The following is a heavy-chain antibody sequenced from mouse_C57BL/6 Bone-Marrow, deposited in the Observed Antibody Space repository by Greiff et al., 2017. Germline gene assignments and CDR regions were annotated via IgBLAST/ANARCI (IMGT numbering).Heavy chain of an antibody. CDR2: INPNNGGT. J-gene: IGHJ2*01. V-gene: IGHV1-26*01. CDR1: GYTFTDYY. Sequence: VQLQQSGPELVKPGASVKISCKASGYTFTDYYMNWVKQSHGKSLEWIGDINPNNGGTSYNQKFKGKATLTVDKSSSTAYMELRSLTSEDSAVYYCARRKRNFDYWGQGTTLTVSS. CDR3: ARRKRNFDY.